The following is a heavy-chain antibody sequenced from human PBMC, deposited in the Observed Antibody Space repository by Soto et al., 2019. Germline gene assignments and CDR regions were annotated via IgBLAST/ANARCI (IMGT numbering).Heavy chain of an antibody. Sequence: QVQLVQSGGGVVQPGGSLRLSCAASGFSVNFYALHWVRQAPGKGLEWVAVISFDGRNKYFADSVRGRSTISKDNSTNTLYLEMNPLRPEDTAVYYCARGTDSIWGHFESWGQGILVTVSS. CDR2: ISFDGRNK. CDR1: GFSVNFYA. J-gene: IGHJ4*02. D-gene: IGHD3-16*01. V-gene: IGHV3-30*04. CDR3: ARGTDSIWGHFES.